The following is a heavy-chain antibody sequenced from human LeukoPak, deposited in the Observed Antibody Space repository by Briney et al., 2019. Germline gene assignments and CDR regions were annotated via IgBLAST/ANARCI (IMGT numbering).Heavy chain of an antibody. CDR2: ISTTTYTI. CDR1: GFTFSSYS. J-gene: IGHJ4*02. CDR3: AREYSLYDSSGYGL. V-gene: IGHV3-48*01. D-gene: IGHD3-22*01. Sequence: PGGSLRLSCAASGFTFSSYSMNWVRQAPGKGLEWVSYISTTTYTIYYADSVKGRFTISRDNAKNSLYLQMNSLRAEETAVYYCAREYSLYDSSGYGLWGQGTLVTVSS.